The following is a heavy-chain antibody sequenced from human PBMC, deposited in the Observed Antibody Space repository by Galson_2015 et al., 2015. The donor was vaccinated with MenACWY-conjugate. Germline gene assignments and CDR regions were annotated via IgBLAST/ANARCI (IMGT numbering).Heavy chain of an antibody. D-gene: IGHD2-15*01. CDR3: AKDRDIECSGGSCYFLGYYYLDV. J-gene: IGHJ6*03. V-gene: IGHV3-23*01. CDR1: GFTFSNYG. CDR2: ITGNGGSK. Sequence: SLRLSCAASGFTFSNYGMTWVRQAPGKGLEWVSAITGNGGSKYYADSVKGRFTISRDNSKNTLYMQMNSLRAEDTAVYYCAKDRDIECSGGSCYFLGYYYLDVWARATTVTVSS.